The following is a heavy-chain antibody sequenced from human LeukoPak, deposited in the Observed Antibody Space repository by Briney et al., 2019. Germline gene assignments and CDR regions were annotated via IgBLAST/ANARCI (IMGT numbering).Heavy chain of an antibody. CDR2: MNLDGSEK. CDR1: GFSFSSYW. V-gene: IGHV3-7*01. D-gene: IGHD3-3*02. J-gene: IGHJ4*02. Sequence: GGSLRLSCTASGFSFSSYWMSWVRQAPGKGLEWVANMNLDGSEKYYVNSVKGRFTISRDSAKNSLFLQMNSLRAEDTAVYYCARDARVVLDYWGLGTLVTVSS. CDR3: ARDARVVLDY.